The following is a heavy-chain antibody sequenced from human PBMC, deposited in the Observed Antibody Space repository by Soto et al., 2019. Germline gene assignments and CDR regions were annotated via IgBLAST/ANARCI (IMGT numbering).Heavy chain of an antibody. J-gene: IGHJ4*02. V-gene: IGHV4-59*01. Sequence: SETLSLTCTVSGGSISRYYWSWIRQPPGKGLEWIGYIYYSGSTNYNPSLKSRVTISVDTSKNQFSLKLSSVTAADTAVYYCARDKLEMATIFDSWGQGALVTVSS. CDR1: GGSISRYY. D-gene: IGHD5-12*01. CDR2: IYYSGST. CDR3: ARDKLEMATIFDS.